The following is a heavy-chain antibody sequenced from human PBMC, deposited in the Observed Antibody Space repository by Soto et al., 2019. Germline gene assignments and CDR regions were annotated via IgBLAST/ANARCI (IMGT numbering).Heavy chain of an antibody. CDR3: VRDIRWGNKECFDS. J-gene: IGHJ4*02. CDR1: GFDFSDYF. V-gene: IGHV3-11*01. CDR2: IDNSGTVK. Sequence: QVQLVESGGGLVKPGGSLRLSCVASGFDFSDYFLSLVLQAPGKGLECISYIDNSGTVKYYADSVKGRFTISRDNTKKSLSLQMNSLRAEYTALYYCVRDIRWGNKECFDSWGQGTHVTVSS. D-gene: IGHD7-27*01.